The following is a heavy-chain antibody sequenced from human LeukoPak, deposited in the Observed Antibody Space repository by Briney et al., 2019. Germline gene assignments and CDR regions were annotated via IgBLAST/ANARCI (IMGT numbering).Heavy chain of an antibody. CDR2: INHSGST. Sequence: SETLSLTCAVYGGSFSGYYWSWIRQPPGKGLEWIGEINHSGSTNYNPSLKSRVTISVDTSKNQFSLKLSSVTAADTAVYYCARQDGFSRTMNYWGQGTLVTVSS. D-gene: IGHD1-14*01. V-gene: IGHV4-34*01. J-gene: IGHJ4*02. CDR1: GGSFSGYY. CDR3: ARQDGFSRTMNY.